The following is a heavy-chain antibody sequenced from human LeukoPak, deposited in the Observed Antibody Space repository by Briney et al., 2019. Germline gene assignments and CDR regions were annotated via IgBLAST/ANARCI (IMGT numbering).Heavy chain of an antibody. CDR1: GGSFSGYY. CDR2: INHSGST. J-gene: IGHJ6*03. CDR3: ARTGTYCSSTSCYFPSYYYYMDV. Sequence: SETLSLTCAVYGGSFSGYYWSWIRQPPGKGLEWIGEINHSGSTNYNPSLKSRVTISVDTSKNQFSLKLSSVTAADTAVYYCARTGTYCSSTSCYFPSYYYYMDVWGKGTTVTVSS. D-gene: IGHD2-2*01. V-gene: IGHV4-34*01.